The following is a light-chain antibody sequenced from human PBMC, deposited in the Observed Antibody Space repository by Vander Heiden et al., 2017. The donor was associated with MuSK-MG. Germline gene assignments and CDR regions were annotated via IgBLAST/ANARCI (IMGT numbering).Light chain of an antibody. CDR3: QQENNWPIT. J-gene: IGKJ4*01. CDR1: QSISGS. V-gene: IGKV3-15*01. Sequence: EIVMTQSPATLSVSPGERATLSCRASQSISGSLAWYQHKPGRAPSLLIYGASTRATGIPARFSGSGSGTEFSLTISSLQSEDSAVYYCQQENNWPITFGGGTKVEIE. CDR2: GAS.